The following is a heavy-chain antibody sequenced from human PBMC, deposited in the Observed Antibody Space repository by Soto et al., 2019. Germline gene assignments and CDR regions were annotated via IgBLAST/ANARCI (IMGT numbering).Heavy chain of an antibody. V-gene: IGHV3-74*01. D-gene: IGHD2-2*01. CDR3: AKDSGYQLLYYYYYYGMDV. J-gene: IGHJ6*02. CDR2: INSDGSST. CDR1: GFTFSSYW. Sequence: GGSLRLSCAASGFTFSSYWMHWVRQAPGKGLVWVSRINSDGSSTSYADSVKGRFTISRDNSKNTLYLQMNSLRAEDTAVYYCAKDSGYQLLYYYYYYGMDVWGQGITVTVSS.